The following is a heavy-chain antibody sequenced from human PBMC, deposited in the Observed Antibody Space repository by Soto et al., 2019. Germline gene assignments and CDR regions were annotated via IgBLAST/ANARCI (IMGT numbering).Heavy chain of an antibody. D-gene: IGHD3-22*01. J-gene: IGHJ6*02. V-gene: IGHV3-23*01. Sequence: GGSLRLSCAASGFTFSSYAMSRVRQAPGKGLEWVSAISGSGGSTYYADSVKGRFTISRDNSKNTLYLQMNSLRAEDTAVYYCAKAYTYDSSGYPNGMDVWGQGTTVTVSS. CDR1: GFTFSSYA. CDR3: AKAYTYDSSGYPNGMDV. CDR2: ISGSGGST.